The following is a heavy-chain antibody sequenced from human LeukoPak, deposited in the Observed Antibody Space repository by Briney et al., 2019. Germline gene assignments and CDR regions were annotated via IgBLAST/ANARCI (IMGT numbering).Heavy chain of an antibody. J-gene: IGHJ6*03. D-gene: IGHD6-6*01. CDR2: IIPSGSRA. CDR1: GFNFNVYV. V-gene: IGHV3-23*01. CDR3: AKGEDGFEYYYYMDA. Sequence: GGSLRLSCAASGFNFNVYVMSWVRQAPGRGLEWVSSIIPSGSRAHYADSVEGRFTISRDNSKNTVYLQMNTLRAGDTAVYYCAKGEDGFEYYYYMDAWGEGTTVTVSS.